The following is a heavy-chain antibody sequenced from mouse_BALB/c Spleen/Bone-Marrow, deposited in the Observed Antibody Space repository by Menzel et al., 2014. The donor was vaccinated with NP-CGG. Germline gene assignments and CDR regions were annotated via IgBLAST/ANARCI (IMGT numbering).Heavy chain of an antibody. D-gene: IGHD1-1*01. CDR3: AKDDYGFTF. CDR2: ISPSNIHT. CDR1: GYTFTNYW. V-gene: IGHV1-69*02. Sequence: QVQLQQSGADLVRPGASVKLSYKTSGYTFTNYWINWLKQRPGQGLEWIGNISPSNIHTNYNQKFKDKATLTVDKSSSTAYMQLSSPTSEDSAVYYCAKDDYGFTFWGQGTLVTVSA. J-gene: IGHJ3*01.